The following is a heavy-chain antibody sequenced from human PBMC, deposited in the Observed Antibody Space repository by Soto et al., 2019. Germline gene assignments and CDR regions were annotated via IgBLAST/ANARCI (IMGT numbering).Heavy chain of an antibody. CDR2: ISYDGNNK. D-gene: IGHD6-19*01. J-gene: IGHJ6*02. CDR1: GFTFSSYA. CDR3: ARERQRLVSYYYYGMDV. Sequence: GSLRLSCAASGFTFSSYAMHWVRQAPGKGLEWVAVISYDGNNKYYADSVKGRFTISRDNSKNTLYLQMNSLGAEGTAVYYCARERQRLVSYYYYGMDVGGQGTTVTVSS. V-gene: IGHV3-30*04.